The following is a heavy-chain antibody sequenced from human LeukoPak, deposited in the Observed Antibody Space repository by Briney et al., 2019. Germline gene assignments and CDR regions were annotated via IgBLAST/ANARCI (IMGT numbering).Heavy chain of an antibody. CDR2: NSGSGGST. CDR1: GFTFSSYA. Sequence: GGCLSLSCAVSGFTFSSYAMSWVRQAPGKGLEWVSANSGSGGSTYYADSVKGRFTISGDNSKNTLYLQMNSLRAEDTAVYYCAKDLLDFWSGYYTGNYFDYWGQGTLVTVSS. D-gene: IGHD3-3*01. J-gene: IGHJ4*02. CDR3: AKDLLDFWSGYYTGNYFDY. V-gene: IGHV3-23*01.